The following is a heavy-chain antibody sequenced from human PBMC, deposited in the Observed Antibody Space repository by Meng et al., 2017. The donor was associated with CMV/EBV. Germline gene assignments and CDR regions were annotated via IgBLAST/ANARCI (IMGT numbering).Heavy chain of an antibody. V-gene: IGHV4-38-2*02. J-gene: IGHJ6*02. CDR1: GYSISSGYY. CDR3: ARDTQGAHFWSGYYGYYYYGMDV. Sequence: SETLSLTCTVSGYSISSGYYWGWIRQPPGKGLEWIGSIYHSGSTYYNPSLKSRVTISVDTSKNQFSLKLSSVTAADTAVYYCARDTQGAHFWSGYYGYYYYGMDVWGQETTVTVSS. D-gene: IGHD3-3*02. CDR2: IYHSGST.